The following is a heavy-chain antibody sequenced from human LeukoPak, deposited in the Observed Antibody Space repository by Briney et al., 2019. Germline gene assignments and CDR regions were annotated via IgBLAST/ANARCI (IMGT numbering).Heavy chain of an antibody. CDR1: GGPISSGSYY. J-gene: IGHJ4*02. D-gene: IGHD3-22*01. Sequence: SETLSLTCTVSGGPISSGSYYWSWIRQPAGKGLEWIGRIYTSGSTNYNPSLKSRVTISVDTSKNQFSLKLSSVTAADTAVYYCARARYDSSGYYPVPFDYWGQGTLVTVSS. CDR3: ARARYDSSGYYPVPFDY. V-gene: IGHV4-61*02. CDR2: IYTSGST.